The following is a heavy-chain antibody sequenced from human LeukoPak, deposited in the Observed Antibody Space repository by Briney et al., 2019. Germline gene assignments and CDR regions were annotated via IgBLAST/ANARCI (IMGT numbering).Heavy chain of an antibody. Sequence: ASVKVSCKASGYTFTNYAMYWVRQAPGQRLEWMGWINAGNGNTKYSQKFQGRVTITSDTSANTVYMELSSLRSEDTAVYYCARGDFYYDSSDPWGQGTQVTVSS. CDR2: INAGNGNT. CDR1: GYTFTNYA. V-gene: IGHV1-3*01. CDR3: ARGDFYYDSSDP. D-gene: IGHD3-22*01. J-gene: IGHJ5*02.